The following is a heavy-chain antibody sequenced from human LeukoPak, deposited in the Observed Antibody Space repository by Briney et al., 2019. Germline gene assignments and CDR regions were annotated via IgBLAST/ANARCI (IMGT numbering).Heavy chain of an antibody. CDR2: INYSGST. CDR1: GGSISNSFYY. D-gene: IGHD6-19*01. V-gene: IGHV4-39*07. J-gene: IGHJ4*02. Sequence: PSETLSLTCTVSGGSISNSFYYWGWIRQPPGKGLEWIGSINYSGSTYYNPSLKSRVTISVDTSKNQFSLKLSSVTAADTAVYYCARTPVTGYSSGWPLYYFDYWGQGTLVTVSS. CDR3: ARTPVTGYSSGWPLYYFDY.